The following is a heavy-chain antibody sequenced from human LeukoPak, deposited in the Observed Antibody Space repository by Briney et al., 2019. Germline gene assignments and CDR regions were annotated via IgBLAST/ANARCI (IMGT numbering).Heavy chain of an antibody. V-gene: IGHV3-23*01. CDR1: GFTFSSYA. Sequence: GGSLRLSCAASGFTFSSYAMSWVRQAPGKGLEWVSNISGSGGRSRTYYADSVKGRFTISRDNSKNTLYLQMNSLRAEDTAVYYCAKVGYSYGRDYYYMDVWGKGTTVTISS. D-gene: IGHD5-18*01. J-gene: IGHJ6*03. CDR2: ISGSGGRSRT. CDR3: AKVGYSYGRDYYYMDV.